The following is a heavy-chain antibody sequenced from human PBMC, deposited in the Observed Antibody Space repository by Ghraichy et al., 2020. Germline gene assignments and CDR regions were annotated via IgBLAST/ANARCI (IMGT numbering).Heavy chain of an antibody. V-gene: IGHV4-61*01. CDR3: ARELGSSGWGNWLDP. CDR2: VYYNGNA. J-gene: IGHJ5*02. CDR1: GGSVSSSSYY. Sequence: LRLSCTVSGGSVSSSSYYWTWIRQSPGKGLEWIGYVYYNGNANYNPSLKSRVTISLDTSRNQFSLKLSSVTAADTAGYYCARELGSSGWGNWLDPWGQGTLVTVSS. D-gene: IGHD6-19*01.